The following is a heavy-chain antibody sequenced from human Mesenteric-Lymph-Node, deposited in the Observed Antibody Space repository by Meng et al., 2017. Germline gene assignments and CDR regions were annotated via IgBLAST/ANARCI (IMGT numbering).Heavy chain of an antibody. CDR3: ARGILSYSSGWYGRQDYFDY. D-gene: IGHD6-19*01. CDR1: GGSFRGYY. Sequence: QVQATQGGAGRLKPSGTLSPTLAVYGGSFRGYYWGWIRQPPGKGLEWIGEINHSGSTNYNPSLKSRVTISVDTSKNQFSLKLSSVTAADTAVYYCARGILSYSSGWYGRQDYFDYWGQGTLVTVSS. CDR2: INHSGST. V-gene: IGHV4-34*01. J-gene: IGHJ4*02.